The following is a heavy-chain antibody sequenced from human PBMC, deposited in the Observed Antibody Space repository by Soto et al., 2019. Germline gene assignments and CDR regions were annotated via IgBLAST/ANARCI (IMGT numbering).Heavy chain of an antibody. CDR2: ISPNSGGT. CDR1: GYTFTGYY. CDR3: ARDSSEYYYGMDV. D-gene: IGHD3-3*01. V-gene: IGHV1-2*04. J-gene: IGHJ6*02. Sequence: ASVKVSCKASGYTFTGYYMHWVRQAPGQGLEWMGWISPNSGGTNYAQKFQGWVTMTRDTSISTAYMELSRLRSDDTAVYYCARDSSEYYYGMDVWGQGTTVTVSS.